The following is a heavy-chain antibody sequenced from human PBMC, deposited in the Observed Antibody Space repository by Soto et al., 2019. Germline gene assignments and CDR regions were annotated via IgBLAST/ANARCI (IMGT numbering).Heavy chain of an antibody. CDR3: ASGDYDFWSGPGGGMDV. Sequence: QVQLVQSGAEVKKPGSSVKVSCKASGGTFSSYAISWVRQAPGQGLEWMGGIIPIFGTANYAQKFQGRVTITADESTSTAYMELSSLRSEATAVYYCASGDYDFWSGPGGGMDVWGQGTTVTVSS. CDR2: IIPIFGTA. V-gene: IGHV1-69*12. D-gene: IGHD3-3*01. J-gene: IGHJ6*02. CDR1: GGTFSSYA.